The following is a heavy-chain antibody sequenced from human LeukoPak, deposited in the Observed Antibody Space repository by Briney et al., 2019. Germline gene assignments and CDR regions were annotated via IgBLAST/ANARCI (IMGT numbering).Heavy chain of an antibody. CDR2: ISGSYI. J-gene: IGHJ4*02. Sequence: PGGSLRLSCAASGFTFSNYRMNWVRQAPGKGLEWVSSISGSYIYYADSVKGRFTISRDTAKNSLYLQMNSLRAEDTAVYYCATLYGGNSDYWGQGTLVTVSS. D-gene: IGHD4-23*01. CDR3: ATLYGGNSDY. CDR1: GFTFSNYR. V-gene: IGHV3-21*01.